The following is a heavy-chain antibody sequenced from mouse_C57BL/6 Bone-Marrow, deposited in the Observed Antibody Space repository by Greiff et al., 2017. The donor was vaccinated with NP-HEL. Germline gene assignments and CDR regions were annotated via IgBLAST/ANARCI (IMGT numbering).Heavy chain of an antibody. J-gene: IGHJ1*03. D-gene: IGHD1-1*02. V-gene: IGHV1-61*01. CDR3: ARINYGNWYFDV. Sequence: VQLQQPGAELVRPGSSVKLSCKASGYTFTSYWMDWVKHRPGQGLEWIGNIYPSDSETHYNQKFKDKATLTVDKSSSTAYMQLSSLTSEDSAVYYCARINYGNWYFDVWGTGTTVTVSS. CDR2: IYPSDSET. CDR1: GYTFTSYW.